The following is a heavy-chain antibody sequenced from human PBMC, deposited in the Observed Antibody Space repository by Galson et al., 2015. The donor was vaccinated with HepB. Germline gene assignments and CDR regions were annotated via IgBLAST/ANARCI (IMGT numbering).Heavy chain of an antibody. D-gene: IGHD3-10*01. CDR2: IYSSGST. CDR3: ATDQTSYGTTFFDY. Sequence: TLSLTCTVSGGSISSRSYYWSWIRQPAGKGLEWIGRIYSSGSTNYNPSLESRVTISVDTPKNQFSRKLRSVTAADTAVYYCATDQTSYGTTFFDYWGQGTLVIVSS. V-gene: IGHV4-61*02. CDR1: GGSISSRSYY. J-gene: IGHJ4*02.